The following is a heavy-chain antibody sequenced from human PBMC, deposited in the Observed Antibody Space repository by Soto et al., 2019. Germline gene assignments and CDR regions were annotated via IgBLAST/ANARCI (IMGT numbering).Heavy chain of an antibody. D-gene: IGHD3-22*01. CDR1: GDSISSGAYY. J-gene: IGHJ5*02. CDR2: ISYSGRT. Sequence: QVQLQESGPGLVKPSQTLSLTCTVSGDSISSGAYYWSWIRQHPGKGLEWIGYISYSGRTYYNPSLQGRLTISLDTSENQFSLKLTSVTAVDTAMYCCARARQYYDCEFGPWGQGTLVTVSS. CDR3: ARARQYYDCEFGP. V-gene: IGHV4-31*03.